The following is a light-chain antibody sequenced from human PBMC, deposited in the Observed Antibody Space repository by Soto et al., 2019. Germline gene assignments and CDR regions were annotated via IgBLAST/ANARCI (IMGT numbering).Light chain of an antibody. CDR1: SSDVGGYNY. CDR3: SSYAGSNVV. J-gene: IGLJ2*01. CDR2: EVS. V-gene: IGLV2-8*01. Sequence: QSALTQPPSASGSPGQSVTISCTGTSSDVGGYNYVSWYQQHPGKAPKLMIDEVSKRPSGVPDRFSGSKSGNTASLTVSGLQAEDEADYYCSSYAGSNVVFGGGTQLTVL.